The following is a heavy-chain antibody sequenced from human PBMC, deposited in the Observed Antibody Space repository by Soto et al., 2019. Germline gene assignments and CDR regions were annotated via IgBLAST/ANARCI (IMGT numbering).Heavy chain of an antibody. CDR1: GGIFSSNT. J-gene: IGHJ4*02. V-gene: IGHV1-69*06. CDR2: IIPLFGTA. D-gene: IGHD2-21*02. CDR3: ASKAACGGDCYAFDS. Sequence: QVYLVQSGAEVKKPGSSVKISCKASGGIFSSNTINWVRQAAGQGLEWMGGIIPLFGTANYAEKFQGRVTITADKSTKTEYMELTSLGSEDTAVYYCASKAACGGDCYAFDSWGQGPLVTVSS.